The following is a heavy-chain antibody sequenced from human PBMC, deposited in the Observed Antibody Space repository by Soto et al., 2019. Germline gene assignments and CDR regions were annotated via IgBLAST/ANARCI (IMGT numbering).Heavy chain of an antibody. Sequence: GGSLRLSCAASGFTFRTFAMHWVRQAPGKGLEWVAVISNDGSNKYFLDSVKGRFTVSRDNSNNTLYLQMDSLRAEDTAVYYCAKDRERDAWYEDYWGQGTLVTVSS. CDR2: ISNDGSNK. CDR3: AKDRERDAWYEDY. D-gene: IGHD6-13*01. J-gene: IGHJ4*02. CDR1: GFTFRTFA. V-gene: IGHV3-30-3*01.